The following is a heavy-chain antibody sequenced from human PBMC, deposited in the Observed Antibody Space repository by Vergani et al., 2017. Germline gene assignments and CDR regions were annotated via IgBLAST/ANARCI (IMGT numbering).Heavy chain of an antibody. J-gene: IGHJ5*02. D-gene: IGHD3/OR15-3a*01. CDR2: IYYSGST. V-gene: IGHV4-39*01. Sequence: QLQLQESGPRLVRPSETLSLTCTVSGDSMRNSNYYWGWIRQPPGKGLEWIGSIYYSGSTYYTPSLKSRVGIFVDTSKSQFFLKLTSVTAADTAVYYCARGETRTDWFDPWGQGTLVTVSS. CDR3: ARGETRTDWFDP. CDR1: GDSMRNSNYY.